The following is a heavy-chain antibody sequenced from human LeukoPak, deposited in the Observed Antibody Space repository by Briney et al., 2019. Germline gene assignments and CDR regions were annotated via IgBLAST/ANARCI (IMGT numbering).Heavy chain of an antibody. CDR2: IGRDDRT. D-gene: IGHD1-1*01. CDR1: GFIFRNYA. V-gene: IGHV3-23*01. CDR3: GLEKDDTPDY. Sequence: GSLRLSCAVSGFIFRNYAMSWVRQAPGKGLEWVSTIGRDDRTFYADSVKGRFTISRDNSKNTLFLQMTSLRAEDTAIYYCGLEKDDTPDYWGQGTLATVSS. J-gene: IGHJ4*02.